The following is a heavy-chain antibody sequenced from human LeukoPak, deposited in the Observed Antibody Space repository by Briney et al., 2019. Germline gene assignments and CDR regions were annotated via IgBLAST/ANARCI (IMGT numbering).Heavy chain of an antibody. CDR2: IYSGGTT. D-gene: IGHD6-6*01. V-gene: IGHV3-53*01. CDR3: AKDQYTSSSGRVNFDY. Sequence: GGSLRLSCAASGFTVSSNYMTWVRQAPGKGLEWVSVIYSGGTTYYTDSVKGRFTISRGNSKNTLYLQMNSLRAEDTAVYYCAKDQYTSSSGRVNFDYWGQGTLVTVSS. J-gene: IGHJ4*02. CDR1: GFTVSSNY.